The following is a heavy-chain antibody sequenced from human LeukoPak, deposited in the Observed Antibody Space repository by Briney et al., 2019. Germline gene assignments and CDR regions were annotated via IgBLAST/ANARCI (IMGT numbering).Heavy chain of an antibody. CDR1: GGSISSGGHY. D-gene: IGHD4-11*01. Sequence: SQTLSLTCTVSGGSISSGGHYWSWVRQHPGRGLEWIGYITSSGRTFYNPSLKSRTTMSVDTSKSQFSLRLSSVTAADTAVYSCARVDSDYDFTDYWGQGTLVTVSS. V-gene: IGHV4-31*03. J-gene: IGHJ4*02. CDR2: ITSSGRT. CDR3: ARVDSDYDFTDY.